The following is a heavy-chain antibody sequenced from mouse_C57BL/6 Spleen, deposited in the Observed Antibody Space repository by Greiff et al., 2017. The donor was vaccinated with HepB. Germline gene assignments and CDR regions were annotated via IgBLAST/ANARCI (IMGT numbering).Heavy chain of an antibody. V-gene: IGHV1-26*01. CDR3: ARETFWFAY. J-gene: IGHJ3*01. CDR1: GYTFTDYY. CDR2: INPNNGGT. Sequence: VQLQQSGPELVKPGASVKISCKASGYTFTDYYMNWVKQSHGKSLEWIGDINPNNGGTSYNQKFKGKATLTVDKSSSTAYMELRSLTSEDSAVYYCARETFWFAYWGQGTLVTVSA.